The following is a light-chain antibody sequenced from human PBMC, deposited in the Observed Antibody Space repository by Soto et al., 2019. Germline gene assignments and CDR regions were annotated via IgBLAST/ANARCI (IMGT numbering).Light chain of an antibody. Sequence: EIVLTQSPGTLSLSPGERATLPCRTSQSVKTFLVWYQQKPGKAPRLLIYDAYNRATGIPPRFSGSGSGTDFTLTISSLQPEDSAAYYCQQRHIWPITFGQGTRLEN. V-gene: IGKV3-11*01. CDR3: QQRHIWPIT. CDR2: DAY. J-gene: IGKJ5*01. CDR1: QSVKTF.